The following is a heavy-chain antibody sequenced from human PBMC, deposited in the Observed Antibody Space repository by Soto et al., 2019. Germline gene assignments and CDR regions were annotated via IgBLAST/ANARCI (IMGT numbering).Heavy chain of an antibody. J-gene: IGHJ6*02. CDR3: ARVGYSYGYGSYYYYYGMDV. D-gene: IGHD5-18*01. Sequence: ASVKVSCKASGYTFTSYDINWVRQATGQELEWMGWMNPNSGNTGYAQKFQGRVTMTRNTSISTAYMELSSLRSEDTAVYYCARVGYSYGYGSYYYYYGMDVWGQGTTVTVSS. V-gene: IGHV1-8*01. CDR2: MNPNSGNT. CDR1: GYTFTSYD.